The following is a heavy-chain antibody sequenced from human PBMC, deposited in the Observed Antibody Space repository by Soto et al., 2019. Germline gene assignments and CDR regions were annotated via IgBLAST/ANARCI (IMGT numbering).Heavy chain of an antibody. CDR2: ITGSGGTT. CDR1: GFTFSIYA. J-gene: IGHJ6*02. CDR3: AKIIGRSYYYYYGMDV. Sequence: GGSLRLSCAASGFTFSIYAMSSVRQAPGKGLEWVSTITGSGGTTYYADSVKGRFTISRDNSKNTLYLQMNSLRAEDTAVYYCAKIIGRSYYYYYGMDVWGQGTTVTVS. V-gene: IGHV3-23*01. D-gene: IGHD1-26*01.